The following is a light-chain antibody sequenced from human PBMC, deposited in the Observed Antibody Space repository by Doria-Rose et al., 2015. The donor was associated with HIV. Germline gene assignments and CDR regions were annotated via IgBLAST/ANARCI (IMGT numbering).Light chain of an antibody. Sequence: RSSGSIASNYVQWYQQRPGSSPTTVIFEGNQRPSGVPDRFSGSIDSSSNSASLTISGPKTEDEADYYCQSHDTSIVVFGGGTRLTVL. V-gene: IGLV6-57*01. CDR2: EGN. J-gene: IGLJ2*01. CDR3: QSHDTSIVV. CDR1: SGSIASNY.